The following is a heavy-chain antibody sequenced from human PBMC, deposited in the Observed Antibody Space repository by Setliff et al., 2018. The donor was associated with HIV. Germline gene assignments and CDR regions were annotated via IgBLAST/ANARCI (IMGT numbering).Heavy chain of an antibody. CDR3: ARASTRIGYDSSGYPFDY. CDR2: IYYSGST. D-gene: IGHD3-22*01. Sequence: PSETLSLTCAVSGHSISSGYFCGWIRQTPGKGLEWIGNIYYSGSTYYNPSLKSRVTISVDTSKNQFSLKLSSVTAADTAVYYCARASTRIGYDSSGYPFDYWGQGTLVTVSS. J-gene: IGHJ4*02. V-gene: IGHV4-38-2*01. CDR1: GHSISSGYF.